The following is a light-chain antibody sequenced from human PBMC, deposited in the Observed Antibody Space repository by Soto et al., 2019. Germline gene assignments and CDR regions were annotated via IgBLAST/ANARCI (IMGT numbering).Light chain of an antibody. CDR3: GSYAGSNIVI. CDR1: SSDVGGYNY. V-gene: IGLV2-8*01. CDR2: EVS. J-gene: IGLJ2*01. Sequence: QSVLTHPPSASGSPGQSVTISCTGTSSDVGGYNYVSWYQQHPGKAPKLMIYEVSKRPSGVPDRFSGSKSGHTASLTVSGLQAEAEAAYYCGSYAGSNIVIFGGGTKLTGL.